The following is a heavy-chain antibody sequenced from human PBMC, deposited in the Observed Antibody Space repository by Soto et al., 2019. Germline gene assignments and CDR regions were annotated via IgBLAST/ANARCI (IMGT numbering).Heavy chain of an antibody. CDR2: IYYSGST. CDR1: GGSVSSGNYY. V-gene: IGHV4-61*01. Sequence: QVQLQESGPGLVKPSETLSLTCTVSGGSVSSGNYYWNWIRQPPGKGLEWIGYIYYSGSTNYNPSLKSRVNMSVDTSKNPFYLKVNSVTAADKAVYYHARGPTMIVVAYDYWGHGTLVTVSS. CDR3: ARGPTMIVVAYDY. D-gene: IGHD3-22*01. J-gene: IGHJ4*01.